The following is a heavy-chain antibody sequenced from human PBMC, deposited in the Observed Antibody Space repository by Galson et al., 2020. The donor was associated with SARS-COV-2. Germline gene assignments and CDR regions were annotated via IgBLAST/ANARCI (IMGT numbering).Heavy chain of an antibody. J-gene: IGHJ4*02. V-gene: IGHV3-30*18. Sequence: GGSLRLSCAASGFTFSSYGMHWVRQAPGKGLEWVAVISYDGSNKYYADSVKGRFTISRDNSENTLYLQMNSLRAEDTAVYYCAKNGGLYCSGGSCYSGYFDYWGQGTLVTVSS. CDR1: GFTFSSYG. CDR2: ISYDGSNK. D-gene: IGHD2-15*01. CDR3: AKNGGLYCSGGSCYSGYFDY.